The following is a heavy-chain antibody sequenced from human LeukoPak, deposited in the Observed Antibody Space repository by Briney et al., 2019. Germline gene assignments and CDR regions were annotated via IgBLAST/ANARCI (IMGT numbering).Heavy chain of an antibody. D-gene: IGHD3-10*01. Sequence: SETLSLTCTVSGGSISSSNWWSWVRQPPGKGLEWIGEIYHSGSTNYNPSLKSRVTISVDKSKNQFSLKLSSVTAADTAVYYCARETRGSTDAFDIWGQGTMVTVSS. CDR1: GGSISSSNW. V-gene: IGHV4-4*02. CDR2: IYHSGST. CDR3: ARETRGSTDAFDI. J-gene: IGHJ3*02.